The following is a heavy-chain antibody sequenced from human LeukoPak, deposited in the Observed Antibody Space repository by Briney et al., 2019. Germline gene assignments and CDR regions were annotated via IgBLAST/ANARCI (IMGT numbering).Heavy chain of an antibody. J-gene: IGHJ6*03. V-gene: IGHV1-69*04. CDR3: ARGRLDIVVVPAAIEAPYYYMDV. D-gene: IGHD2-2*01. Sequence: GASVKVSCKASGGTFSSYAISWVRQAPGQGLEWMGRIIPILGIANYAQKFQGRVTITADKSTSTAYMELSSLRSEDTAVYYCARGRLDIVVVPAAIEAPYYYMDVWGKGTTVTVSS. CDR2: IIPILGIA. CDR1: GGTFSSYA.